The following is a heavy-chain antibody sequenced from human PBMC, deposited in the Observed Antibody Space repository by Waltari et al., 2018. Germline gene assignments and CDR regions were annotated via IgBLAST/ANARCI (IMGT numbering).Heavy chain of an antibody. Sequence: QVQLQESGPGLVKPSETLSLTCTVSGGSISSYYWSWIRQPPGKGLEWIGYIYYSGSTNNTPSLKSRVTIAVDTSKNQFSLKLSSVTAADTAVYYCARLRYFDWTFAFDIWGQGTMVTVSS. D-gene: IGHD3-9*01. CDR3: ARLRYFDWTFAFDI. J-gene: IGHJ3*02. CDR1: GGSISSYY. V-gene: IGHV4-59*01. CDR2: IYYSGST.